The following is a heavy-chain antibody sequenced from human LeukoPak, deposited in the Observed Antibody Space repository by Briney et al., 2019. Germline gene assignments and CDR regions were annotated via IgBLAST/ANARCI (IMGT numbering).Heavy chain of an antibody. V-gene: IGHV4-39*01. CDR3: ARPYLRGTVVNNWFDP. CDR1: GGSISSSNYY. J-gene: IGHJ5*02. Sequence: PSETLSLTCSVSGGSISSSNYYWGWIRQPPGEGLEWIATIYYSGSTYYNPSLKSRVTISVDTSKNQFSLRLSSVTAADTAVYYCARPYLRGTVVNNWFDPWGQGTLVTVSS. CDR2: IYYSGST. D-gene: IGHD4-23*01.